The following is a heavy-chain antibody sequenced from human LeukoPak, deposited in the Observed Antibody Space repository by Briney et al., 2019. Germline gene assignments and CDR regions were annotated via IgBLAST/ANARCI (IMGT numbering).Heavy chain of an antibody. Sequence: ASVKVSCKASGYTFTSYGITWVRQAPGQGLEWMGWIGPDSGNTDYAQKLQGRVTMATDASTRTAYMELRSLRSDDTAVYYCARHRGPPNRLVSTKGYFDHWGQGTLVTVSS. J-gene: IGHJ4*02. CDR3: ARHRGPPNRLVSTKGYFDH. CDR2: IGPDSGNT. CDR1: GYTFTSYG. V-gene: IGHV1-18*01. D-gene: IGHD3-9*01.